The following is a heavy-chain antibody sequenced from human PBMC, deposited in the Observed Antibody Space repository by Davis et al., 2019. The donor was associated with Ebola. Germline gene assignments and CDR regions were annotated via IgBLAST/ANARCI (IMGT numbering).Heavy chain of an antibody. J-gene: IGHJ4*02. Sequence: GGSLRLSCAASGFTLSGYDMNWVRQAPGKGLQWVAVIWDDGSNKYYADSVKGRFTISRDNSKNTLYLQMNSLRAEDTAVYYCAKSDRLDYWGQGTLVTVSS. CDR1: GFTLSGYD. V-gene: IGHV3-30*02. D-gene: IGHD3-16*02. CDR3: AKSDRLDY. CDR2: IWDDGSNK.